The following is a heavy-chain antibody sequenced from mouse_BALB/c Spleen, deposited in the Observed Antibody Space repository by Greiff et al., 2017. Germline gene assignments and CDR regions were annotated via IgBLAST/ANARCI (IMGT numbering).Heavy chain of an antibody. CDR3: ARTNSLLRLRWYFDV. J-gene: IGHJ1*01. Sequence: EVKLQESGPGLVKPSQSLSLTCTVTGYSITSDYAWNWIRQFPGNKLEWMGYISYSGSTSYNPSLKSRISITRDTSKNQFFLQLNSVTTEDTATYYCARTNSLLRLRWYFDVWGAGTTVTVSS. D-gene: IGHD1-2*01. CDR2: ISYSGST. CDR1: GYSITSDYA. V-gene: IGHV3-2*02.